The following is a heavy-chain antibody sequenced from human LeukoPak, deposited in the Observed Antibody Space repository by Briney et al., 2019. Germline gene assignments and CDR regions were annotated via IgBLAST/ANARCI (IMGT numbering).Heavy chain of an antibody. Sequence: GGSLRLSCAASGFTFSSYSMNWVRQAPGKGLEWVSYISSSASTTYYAGSVKGRFTISRENPKNSLYLQMNSLRAEDTAVYYCARDPGGVWSGSGRSYFDLWGRGTLVTVSS. CDR2: ISSSASTT. J-gene: IGHJ2*01. CDR1: GFTFSSYS. D-gene: IGHD3-10*01. CDR3: ARDPGGVWSGSGRSYFDL. V-gene: IGHV3-48*01.